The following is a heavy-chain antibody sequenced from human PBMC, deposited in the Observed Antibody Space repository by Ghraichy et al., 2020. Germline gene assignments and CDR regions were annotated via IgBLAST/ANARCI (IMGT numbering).Heavy chain of an antibody. J-gene: IGHJ4*02. CDR2: IYYSGST. Sequence: SETLSLTCTVSGGSISSSSYYWGWIRQPPGKGLEWIGSIYYSGSTYYNPSLKSRVTISVDMSKNQFSLKLSSVTAADTAVYYCARHVRFGPTVTTLLGWFDYWGQGTLVTVSS. D-gene: IGHD4-17*01. V-gene: IGHV4-39*01. CDR1: GGSISSSSYY. CDR3: ARHVRFGPTVTTLLGWFDY.